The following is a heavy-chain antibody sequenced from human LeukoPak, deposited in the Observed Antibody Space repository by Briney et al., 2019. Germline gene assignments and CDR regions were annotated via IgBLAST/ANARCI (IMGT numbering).Heavy chain of an antibody. CDR1: GVSISSGDYY. D-gene: IGHD3-22*01. V-gene: IGHV4-30-4*01. CDR2: MYYSGST. CDR3: ARPYYYDSRIDP. J-gene: IGHJ5*02. Sequence: PSQTLSLTCTVSGVSISSGDYYWSWIRQPPGKGLEWIGYMYYSGSTYYNPSLKSRLTISLDTSKNQFSLKLSSVTAADTAVYYCARPYYYDSRIDPWGQEPWSPSPQ.